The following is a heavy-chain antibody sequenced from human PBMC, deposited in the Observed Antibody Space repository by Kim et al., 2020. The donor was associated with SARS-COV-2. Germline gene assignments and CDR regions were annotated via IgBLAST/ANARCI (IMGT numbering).Heavy chain of an antibody. CDR1: GGSFSGYY. J-gene: IGHJ4*02. CDR3: ARGQYGSGSYSPHQYYFDY. CDR2: INHSGST. Sequence: SETLSLTCAVYGGSFSGYYWSWIRQPPGKGLEWIGEINHSGSTNYNPSLKSRVTISVDTSKNQFSLKLSSVTAADTAVYYCARGQYGSGSYSPHQYYFDYWGQGTLVTVSS. D-gene: IGHD3-10*01. V-gene: IGHV4-34*01.